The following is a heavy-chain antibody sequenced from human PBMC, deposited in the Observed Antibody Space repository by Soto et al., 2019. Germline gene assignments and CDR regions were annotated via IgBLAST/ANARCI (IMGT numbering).Heavy chain of an antibody. CDR3: ARDPHEFWTSYWFDP. CDR2: ISAYDGKK. D-gene: IGHD3-3*01. V-gene: IGHV1-18*01. CDR1: GYTFNNYG. J-gene: IGHJ5*02. Sequence: ASVKVSCKTSGYTFNNYGINWVRQAPGQGLELMGWISAYDGKKTYADKFQGRVTLTTDTSTSTAYMELRSLRSDDTAIYYCARDPHEFWTSYWFDPWGQGTPVTVSS.